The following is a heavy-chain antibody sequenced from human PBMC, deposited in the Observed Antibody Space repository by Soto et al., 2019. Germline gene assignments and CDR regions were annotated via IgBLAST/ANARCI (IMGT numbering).Heavy chain of an antibody. J-gene: IGHJ3*02. D-gene: IGHD1-7*01. CDR3: ARESITGTTTPDAFEI. Sequence: XESLKILWQGSGDSFTSCLLGWVRQMPGKGLEWMGIIYPGDSDTRYSPSFQGQVTISADKSISTAYLQWSSMKASDTAMYYCARESITGTTTPDAFEIWGQGTMVTVS. V-gene: IGHV5-51*01. CDR1: GDSFTSCL. CDR2: IYPGDSDT.